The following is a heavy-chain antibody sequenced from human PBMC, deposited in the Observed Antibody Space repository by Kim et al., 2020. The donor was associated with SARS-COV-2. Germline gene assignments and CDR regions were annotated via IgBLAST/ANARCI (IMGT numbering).Heavy chain of an antibody. CDR2: EK. V-gene: IGHV3-7*01. CDR3: VRERPVAGTT. D-gene: IGHD6-19*01. Sequence: EKYYGDSVKGRFTISGDNAKNSLYLQMNSLRAEDTAVYYCVRERPVAGTTWGQGTLVTVSS. J-gene: IGHJ4*02.